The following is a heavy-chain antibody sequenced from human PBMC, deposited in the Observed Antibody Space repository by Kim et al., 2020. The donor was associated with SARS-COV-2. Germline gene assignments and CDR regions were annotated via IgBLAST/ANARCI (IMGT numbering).Heavy chain of an antibody. CDR2: IYYSENT. CDR1: GGSISSSSYY. D-gene: IGHD6-13*01. J-gene: IGHJ4*02. V-gene: IGHV4-39*01. Sequence: SETLSLTCTVSGGSISSSSYYWGWIRQPPGKGLEWIGTIYYSENTYYNPSLKSRVTISVDTSKNQFSLKLFSVTAADTAVYYCARHDSSSWRTASNYFDYWGQGTLVTVSS. CDR3: ARHDSSSWRTASNYFDY.